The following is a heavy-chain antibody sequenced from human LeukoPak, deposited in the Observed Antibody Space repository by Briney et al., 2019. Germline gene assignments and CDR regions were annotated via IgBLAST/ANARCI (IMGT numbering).Heavy chain of an antibody. CDR3: AKAGHYYGSGSPLDV. V-gene: IGHV3-30*18. Sequence: GGSLRLSCAASGFTFSSYAMSWVRQAPGKGLEWVAVISYDGSNKYYADSVKGRFTISRDNSKNTLYLQMNSLRAEDTAVYYCAKAGHYYGSGSPLDVWGKGTTVTVSS. CDR2: ISYDGSNK. D-gene: IGHD3-10*01. CDR1: GFTFSSYA. J-gene: IGHJ6*04.